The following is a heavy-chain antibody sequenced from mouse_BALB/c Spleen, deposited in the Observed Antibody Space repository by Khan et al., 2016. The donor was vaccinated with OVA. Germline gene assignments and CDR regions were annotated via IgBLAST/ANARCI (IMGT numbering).Heavy chain of an antibody. CDR1: GYTFTTAG. D-gene: IGHD2-14*01. CDR3: ARGGAAYYRSGGGAMDY. V-gene: IGHV9-4*02. Sequence: QIQLVQSGPELKKPGETVRISCKASGYTFTTAGMQWVQKMPGKGLKWIGWINTHSGVPRYAEDFKGRFVFSLETSANTAYLQISYLKNEDTATYFCARGGAAYYRSGGGAMDYWGQGTSVTVS. J-gene: IGHJ4*01. CDR2: INTHSGVP.